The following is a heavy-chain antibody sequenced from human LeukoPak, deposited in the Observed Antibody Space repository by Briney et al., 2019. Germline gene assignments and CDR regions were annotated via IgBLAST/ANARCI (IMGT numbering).Heavy chain of an antibody. CDR3: ARAVVRGVFDY. J-gene: IGHJ4*02. D-gene: IGHD3-10*01. CDR2: INHSGST. V-gene: IGHV4-34*01. CDR1: GGSFSGYY. Sequence: PSETLSLTCAVYGGSFSGYYWSWIRQPPGKGLEWIGEINHSGSTNYNPSLKSRVTISVDTSKNQFSLKLSSVTAADTAVYYCARAVVRGVFDYWGRGTLVTVSS.